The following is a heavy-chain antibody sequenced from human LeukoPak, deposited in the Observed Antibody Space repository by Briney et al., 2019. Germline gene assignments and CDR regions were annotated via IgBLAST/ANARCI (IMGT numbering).Heavy chain of an antibody. J-gene: IGHJ4*02. CDR1: GGSFSGYY. V-gene: IGHV4-59*01. CDR2: IYYSGST. CDR3: ARGPRFDY. Sequence: SETLSLTCAVYGGSFSGYYWSWIRQPPGKGLEWIGYIYYSGSTNYNPSLKSRVTISVDTSKNQFSLKLSSVTAADTAVYYCARGPRFDYWGQGTLVTVSS.